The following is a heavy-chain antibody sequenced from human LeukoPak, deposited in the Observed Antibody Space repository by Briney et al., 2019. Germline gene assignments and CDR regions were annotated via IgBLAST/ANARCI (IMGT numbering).Heavy chain of an antibody. D-gene: IGHD3-22*01. J-gene: IGHJ4*02. CDR3: ARDFYYYDSSGPWYFDY. CDR2: IYYSGST. Sequence: PSETLSLTCTVSGGSISSSSYYWGWIRQPPGKGLEWIGSIYYSGSTYYNPSLKSRVTMSVDTSKNQFSLKLSSVTAADTAVYYCARDFYYYDSSGPWYFDYWGQGTLVTVSS. CDR1: GGSISSSSYY. V-gene: IGHV4-39*07.